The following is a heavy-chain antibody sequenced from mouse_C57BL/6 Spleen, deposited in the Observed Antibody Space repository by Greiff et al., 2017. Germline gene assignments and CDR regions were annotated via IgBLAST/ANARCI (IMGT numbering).Heavy chain of an antibody. V-gene: IGHV1-18*01. J-gene: IGHJ1*03. D-gene: IGHD1-1*01. CDR1: GYTFTDYN. CDR2: INPNNGGT. CDR3: ARSYYGSSSVDV. Sequence: VQLQQSGPELVKPGASVKIPCKASGYTFTDYNMDWVKQSHGKSLEWIGDINPNNGGTIYNQKFKGKATLTVDKSSSTAYMELRSLTSEDTAVYYCARSYYGSSSVDVWGTGTTVTVSS.